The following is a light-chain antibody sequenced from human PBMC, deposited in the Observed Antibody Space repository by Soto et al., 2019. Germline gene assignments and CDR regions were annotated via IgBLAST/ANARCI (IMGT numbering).Light chain of an antibody. J-gene: IGLJ1*01. V-gene: IGLV2-8*01. Sequence: QSALTQPPSASGSPGQSVTISCTGTSSDVGGYKYVSWYQQHPGKAPKLMIYEVNKRPSGVPDRFSGSKSGNTAYLTVSGLQAEDEADYYCSSYTRHTNHVFGTGTKVTVL. CDR2: EVN. CDR3: SSYTRHTNHV. CDR1: SSDVGGYKY.